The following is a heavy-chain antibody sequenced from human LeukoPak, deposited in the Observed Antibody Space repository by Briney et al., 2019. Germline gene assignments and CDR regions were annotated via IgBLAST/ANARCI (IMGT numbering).Heavy chain of an antibody. CDR2: ITSSSTYT. V-gene: IGHV3-21*04. CDR3: ARDGLIGGFDY. J-gene: IGHJ4*02. Sequence: GGSLRLSCAASGFSFSSYNMNWVRQTPGKGLEWVSSITSSSTYTFYADSVKGRFTISRDNARNSLYLQMNSLRAEDTALYHCARDGLIGGFDYWGQGTLVTVSS. D-gene: IGHD3-22*01. CDR1: GFSFSSYN.